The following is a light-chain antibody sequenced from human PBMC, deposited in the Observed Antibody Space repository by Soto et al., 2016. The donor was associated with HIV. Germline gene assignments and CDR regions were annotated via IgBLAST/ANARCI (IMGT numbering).Light chain of an antibody. CDR1: KLGNKY. J-gene: IGLJ2*01. CDR3: QAWDSGIAV. Sequence: SYDLTQPPSVSVSPGQTASITCSGNKLGNKYACWYQQKPGQSPVLVVYQDNKRPSGIPERFSGSDSGNTATLTISGTQSMDEADYFCQAWDSGIAVFGGGTKLTVL. V-gene: IGLV3-1*01. CDR2: QDN.